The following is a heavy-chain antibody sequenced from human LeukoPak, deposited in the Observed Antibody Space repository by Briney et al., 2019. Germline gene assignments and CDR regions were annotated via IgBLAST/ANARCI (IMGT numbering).Heavy chain of an antibody. D-gene: IGHD3-22*01. CDR2: ISGSGGST. J-gene: IGHJ4*02. CDR3: AKDYYDSSGYPYYFDY. CDR1: GFTVSSNY. V-gene: IGHV3-23*01. Sequence: PGGSLRLSCAASGFTVSSNYMSWVRQAPGKGLEWVSAISGSGGSTYYADSVKGRFTISRDNSKNTLYLQMNSLRAEDTAVYYCAKDYYDSSGYPYYFDYWGQGTLVTVSS.